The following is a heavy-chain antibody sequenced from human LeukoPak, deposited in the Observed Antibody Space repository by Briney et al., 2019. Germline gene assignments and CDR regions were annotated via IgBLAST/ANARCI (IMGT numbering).Heavy chain of an antibody. CDR3: AKDIMIWGVNSFDY. D-gene: IGHD3-10*01. V-gene: IGHV3-23*01. CDR2: IGSSGVNT. J-gene: IGHJ4*02. CDR1: GFTFSSYP. Sequence: GGSLRLSCAVSGFTFSSYPMSWVRQTPGKGLEWVSTIGSSGVNTYYADSVKGRFTISRDNSKNTLDLQMNSLRAEDTALYYCAKDIMIWGVNSFDYWGQGTLVTVSS.